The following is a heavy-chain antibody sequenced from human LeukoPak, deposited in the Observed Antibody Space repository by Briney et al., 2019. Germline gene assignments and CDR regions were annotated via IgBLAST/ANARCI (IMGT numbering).Heavy chain of an antibody. CDR2: SSAYNGNT. J-gene: IGHJ4*02. D-gene: IGHD6-13*01. Sequence: ASVKVSCKASGYTFTNYGISWVRQAPGQGLEWMGWSSAYNGNTNFAQKLQGRVTLTTDTSTSTAYMELRSLRSDDTAVYYCARGFIAPAGPLSAVDYWGQGTLVTVSS. CDR3: ARGFIAPAGPLSAVDY. CDR1: GYTFTNYG. V-gene: IGHV1-18*04.